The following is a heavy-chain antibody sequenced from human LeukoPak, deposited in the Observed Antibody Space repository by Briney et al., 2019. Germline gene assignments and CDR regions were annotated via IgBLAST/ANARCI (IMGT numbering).Heavy chain of an antibody. J-gene: IGHJ4*02. CDR2: IYTSGIT. Sequence: SETLSLTCTVSGGSISSGSYYWSWIRQPAGKGLEWIGRIYTSGITYYKPSLKSRVTISVDTSKNQFSLKLSSVTAADTAVYYCARDGRAVAGCYFDYWGQGTLVTVSS. CDR3: ARDGRAVAGCYFDY. CDR1: GGSISSGSYY. V-gene: IGHV4-61*02. D-gene: IGHD6-19*01.